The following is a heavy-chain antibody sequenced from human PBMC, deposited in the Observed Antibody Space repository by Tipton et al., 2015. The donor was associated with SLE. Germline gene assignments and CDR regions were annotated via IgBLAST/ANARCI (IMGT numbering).Heavy chain of an antibody. CDR2: IIPILGTT. Sequence: QSGAEVKKPGSSVKVSCKTSGGTFSTYAVSWVRQAPGQGLEWMGGIIPILGTTHNAQKFQGRVTFTADESTGTAYMELSSLRSDDTAVYYCALGIISYCSGGSCYSDWGQGTLVTVSS. CDR3: ALGIISYCSGGSCYSD. V-gene: IGHV1-69*01. CDR1: GGTFSTYA. J-gene: IGHJ4*02. D-gene: IGHD2-15*01.